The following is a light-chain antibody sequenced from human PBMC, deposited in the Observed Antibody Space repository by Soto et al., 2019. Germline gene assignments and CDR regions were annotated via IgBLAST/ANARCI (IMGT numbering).Light chain of an antibody. V-gene: IGLV1-47*01. CDR1: SSNIGSNY. Sequence: QSVLTQPPSASGTPGQRVTISCSGSSSNIGSNYVYWYQQLPGTAPKLRIYRNNQRPSGVPDRFSGSKSGTSASLAISGLRSEDEADYYCAAWDDRLSGVVLGGGTKLTVL. CDR2: RNN. CDR3: AAWDDRLSGVV. J-gene: IGLJ2*01.